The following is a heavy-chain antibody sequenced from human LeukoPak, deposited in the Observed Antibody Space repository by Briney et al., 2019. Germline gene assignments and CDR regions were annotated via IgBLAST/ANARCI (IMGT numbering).Heavy chain of an antibody. V-gene: IGHV1-18*01. Sequence: ASVKVSCKASGYTFTSYGITWVRQAPGQGLEWMGWISGYNGNTNYAQNFQGRVTMTTDTSTSTAYMELRSLRSDDTAVYYCARATNCYYAFYIWGQGTMVTVSS. D-gene: IGHD3-22*01. CDR3: ARATNCYYAFYI. J-gene: IGHJ3*02. CDR2: ISGYNGNT. CDR1: GYTFTSYG.